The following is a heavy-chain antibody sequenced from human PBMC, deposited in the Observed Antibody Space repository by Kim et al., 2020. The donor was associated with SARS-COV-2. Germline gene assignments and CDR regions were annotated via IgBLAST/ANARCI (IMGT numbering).Heavy chain of an antibody. Sequence: GGSLRLSCTASGFTFSGSSMHWVRQASGKGLEWVGHISSKAENYVTAYGASVKGRFTISRDDSKNTAYLQMNSLKIEDTAVYYCAASRDVGCWGQGTLVT. J-gene: IGHJ4*02. CDR1: GFTFSGSS. CDR2: ISSKAENYVT. D-gene: IGHD6-13*01. V-gene: IGHV3-73*01. CDR3: AASRDVGC.